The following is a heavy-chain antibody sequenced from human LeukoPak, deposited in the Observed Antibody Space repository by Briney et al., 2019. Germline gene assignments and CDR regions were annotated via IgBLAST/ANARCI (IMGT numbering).Heavy chain of an antibody. CDR1: GYTFTGYY. CDR3: ARDCSGGSCYSAFDY. V-gene: IGHV1-2*02. CDR2: INPNSGGT. D-gene: IGHD2-15*01. J-gene: IGHJ4*02. Sequence: ASVTVSCKASGYTFTGYYMHWVRQAPGQGLEWMGWINPNSGGTNYAQKFQGRVTMTRDTSISTAYMELSRLRSDDTAVYYCARDCSGGSCYSAFDYWGQGTLVTVSS.